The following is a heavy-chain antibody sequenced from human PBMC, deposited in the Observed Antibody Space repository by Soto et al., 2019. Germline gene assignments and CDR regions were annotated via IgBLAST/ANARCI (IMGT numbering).Heavy chain of an antibody. V-gene: IGHV3-11*01. Sequence: GGSLRLACAASGFTFSDYYMSWIRQAPGKGLEWVSYISSSGSTIYYADSLKGRFTISRDNAKNSLYLQMNSLRAEDTAVYYCARGSYSSSWYRYYYYYGRDVWGQGTTVTV. J-gene: IGHJ6*02. CDR3: ARGSYSSSWYRYYYYYGRDV. CDR1: GFTFSDYY. CDR2: ISSSGSTI. D-gene: IGHD6-13*01.